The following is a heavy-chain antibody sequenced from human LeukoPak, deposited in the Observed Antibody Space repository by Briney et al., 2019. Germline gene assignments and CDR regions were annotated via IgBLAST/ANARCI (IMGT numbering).Heavy chain of an antibody. J-gene: IGHJ4*02. CDR3: ARDRPTGSYYSIDY. V-gene: IGHV3-33*01. Sequence: GGSLRLSCAASGFTFNEFGVHWVREAPGQGREWVALIWYDGSNKYYADSVKGRFTISRDNSKNTVYLQMNSLRVEDTAIYYCARDRPTGSYYSIDYWGQGTLATVSS. CDR2: IWYDGSNK. CDR1: GFTFNEFG. D-gene: IGHD1-26*01.